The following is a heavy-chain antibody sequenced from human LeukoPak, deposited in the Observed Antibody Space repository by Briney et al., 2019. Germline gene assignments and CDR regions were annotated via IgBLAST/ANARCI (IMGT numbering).Heavy chain of an antibody. CDR2: FDPENGET. V-gene: IGHV1-24*01. CDR3: ATSGAMVRGALDY. D-gene: IGHD3-10*01. CDR1: GYTLTELS. Sequence: ASVKVSCKVSGYTLTELSMHWVRQAPGKGLEWMGGFDPENGETIYAQKFQGRVTMTEDTSTDTAYMELSSLRSEDTAVYYRATSGAMVRGALDYWGQGTLVTVSS. J-gene: IGHJ4*02.